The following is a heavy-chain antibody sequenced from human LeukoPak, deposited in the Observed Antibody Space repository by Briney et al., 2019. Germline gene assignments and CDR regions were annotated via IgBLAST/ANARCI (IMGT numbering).Heavy chain of an antibody. Sequence: SVKVSCKTSGGTFSSYAISWVRQAPGQGLEWMGGTIPMFDTANYAHKFQGRVTITADESTSTTYMELSSLRSEDTAVYYCAREHLNYGSGSYVDYWGQGTLVTVSS. D-gene: IGHD3-10*01. J-gene: IGHJ4*02. CDR1: GGTFSSYA. CDR3: AREHLNYGSGSYVDY. V-gene: IGHV1-69*13. CDR2: TIPMFDTA.